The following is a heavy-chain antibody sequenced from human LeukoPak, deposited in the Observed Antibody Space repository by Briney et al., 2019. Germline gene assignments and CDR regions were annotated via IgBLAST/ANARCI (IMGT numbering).Heavy chain of an antibody. J-gene: IGHJ5*02. CDR1: GLTFSSYT. D-gene: IGHD6-25*01. V-gene: IGHV3-21*01. CDR3: ARAQAGYNWFDP. Sequence: NPGGSLRLSCATSGLTFSSYTINWVRQAPGKGLEWVSSISSRALYLYYANSVKGRFTISRDNANNSVYLQMDGLRADDTAVYYCARAQAGYNWFDPWGQGTRVTVSS. CDR2: ISSRALYL.